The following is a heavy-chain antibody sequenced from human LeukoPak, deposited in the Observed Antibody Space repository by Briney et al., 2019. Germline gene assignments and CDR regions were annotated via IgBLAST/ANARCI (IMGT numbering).Heavy chain of an antibody. V-gene: IGHV4-59*01. CDR3: ARVMYYDFWSGYSHNWFDP. D-gene: IGHD3-3*01. CDR2: IYYSGST. Sequence: SETLSLTCTVSGDSITSYYWSWIRQPPGKGLEWIGYIYYSGSTNYNPSLKSRVTISVDTSKNQFSLKLSSVTAADTAVYYCARVMYYDFWSGYSHNWFDPWGQGTLVTVSS. CDR1: GDSITSYY. J-gene: IGHJ5*02.